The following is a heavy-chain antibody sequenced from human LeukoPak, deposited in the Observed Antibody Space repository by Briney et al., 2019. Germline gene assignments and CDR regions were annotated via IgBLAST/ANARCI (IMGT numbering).Heavy chain of an antibody. V-gene: IGHV4-4*07. CDR3: ARLITGTTTAFDI. D-gene: IGHD1-7*01. CDR2: VYTSGST. CDR1: GGSISGYY. J-gene: IGHJ3*02. Sequence: SETLSLTCSVSGGSISGYYWTWIRQPAGKGLEWIGRVYTSGSTHYNPSLKTRLTMSVGTSKNQFSLKLSSVTAADTAVYYCARLITGTTTAFDIWGQGTMVTVSS.